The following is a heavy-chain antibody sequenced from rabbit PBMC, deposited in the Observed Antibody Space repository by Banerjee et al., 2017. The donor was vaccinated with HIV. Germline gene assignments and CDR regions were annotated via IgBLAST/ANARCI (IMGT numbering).Heavy chain of an antibody. CDR1: GFDFSSYYY. D-gene: IGHD7-1*01. CDR2: IYGGSTDNT. V-gene: IGHV1S45*01. CDR3: ARSNYAGYAGYSDGFNL. J-gene: IGHJ4*01. Sequence: QEQLKESGGGLVQPGGSLKLSCKASGFDFSSYYYMCWVRQAPGKGLEWIACIYGGSTDNTYYASWAKGRFTISKASSTTVTLQMTSLTAADTATYFCARSNYAGYAGYSDGFNLWGPGTLVTVS.